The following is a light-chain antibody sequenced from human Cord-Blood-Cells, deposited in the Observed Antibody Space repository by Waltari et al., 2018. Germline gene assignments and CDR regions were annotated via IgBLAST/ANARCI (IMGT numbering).Light chain of an antibody. CDR2: WAS. Sequence: DIVMTQSPDSLAVSLGERATTHCKSSQSVLYRSNNKNDLAWYQQKPGQPPKLLIYWASTRESGVPDRFSGSGSGTDFTLTISSLQAEDVAVYYCQQYYSTPFTFGPGTKVDIK. V-gene: IGKV4-1*01. CDR1: QSVLYRSNNKND. J-gene: IGKJ3*01. CDR3: QQYYSTPFT.